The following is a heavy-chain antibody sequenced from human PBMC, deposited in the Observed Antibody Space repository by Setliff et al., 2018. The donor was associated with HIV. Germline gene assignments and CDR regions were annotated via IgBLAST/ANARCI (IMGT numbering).Heavy chain of an antibody. D-gene: IGHD7-27*01. CDR1: GGSIENLY. CDR3: ASTSMGMTRKPIWYYHMDV. CDR2: VYSTGST. Sequence: SETLSLTCTVSGGSIENLYWTWIRQPSGRGLESIGYVYSTGSTKYNPSLKSRATMSDDTSKNQISLTLTSVSAADTAVYYCASTSMGMTRKPIWYYHMDVWGHGITVTVSS. J-gene: IGHJ6*03. V-gene: IGHV4-59*11.